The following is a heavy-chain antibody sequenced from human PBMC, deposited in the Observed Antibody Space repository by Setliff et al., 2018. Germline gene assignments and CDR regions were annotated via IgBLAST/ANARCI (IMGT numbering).Heavy chain of an antibody. Sequence: SETLSLTCTVSGGSISSSSYYWGWIRQPPGKGLEWIGSIYYGGTTHYNPSLKSRVTISVDTSKNQFSLKLSSVTAADTAVYYCARVGAPGPGALLPFDYWGQGTLVTVSS. CDR2: IYYGGTT. CDR1: GGSISSSSYY. V-gene: IGHV4-39*01. J-gene: IGHJ4*02. D-gene: IGHD3-16*01. CDR3: ARVGAPGPGALLPFDY.